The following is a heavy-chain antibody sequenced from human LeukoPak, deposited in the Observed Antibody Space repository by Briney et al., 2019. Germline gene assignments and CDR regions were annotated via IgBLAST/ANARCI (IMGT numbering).Heavy chain of an antibody. J-gene: IGHJ4*02. V-gene: IGHV4-59*01. Sequence: SETLSLTCTVSGGSISSYYWSWIRQPPRKGLEWIGYIYYSGSTNYSPSLKSRVTISVDTSKNQFSLKLSSVTAADTAVYYCARDHAVFDYWGQGTLVTVSS. CDR3: ARDHAVFDY. D-gene: IGHD6-19*01. CDR2: IYYSGST. CDR1: GGSISSYY.